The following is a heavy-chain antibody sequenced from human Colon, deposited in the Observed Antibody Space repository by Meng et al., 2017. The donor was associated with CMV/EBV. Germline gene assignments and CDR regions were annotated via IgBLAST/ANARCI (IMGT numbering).Heavy chain of an antibody. V-gene: IGHV1-2*02. Sequence: PSGSPFPLHYIRWVRPAPGRGLEWMGWMTPNRGDTNYAQKFQDRVEMTRDTTVNTAYLDLTSLRSADTAVYYCATLSIYDSTISDFWGQGTLVTVSS. J-gene: IGHJ4*02. CDR3: ATLSIYDSTISDF. D-gene: IGHD5/OR15-5a*01. CDR1: GSPFPLHY. CDR2: MTPNRGDT.